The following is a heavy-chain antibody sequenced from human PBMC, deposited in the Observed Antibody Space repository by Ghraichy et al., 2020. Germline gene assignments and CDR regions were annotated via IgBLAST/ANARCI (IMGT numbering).Heavy chain of an antibody. Sequence: SETLSLTCAVYGGSFSGYYWSWIRQPPGKGLEWIGEINHSGSTNYNPSLKSRVTISVDTSKNQFSLKLSSVTAADTAVYYCARGIPWVRGVINWFDPWGQGTLVTVSS. D-gene: IGHD3-10*01. CDR3: ARGIPWVRGVINWFDP. CDR1: GGSFSGYY. CDR2: INHSGST. J-gene: IGHJ5*02. V-gene: IGHV4-34*01.